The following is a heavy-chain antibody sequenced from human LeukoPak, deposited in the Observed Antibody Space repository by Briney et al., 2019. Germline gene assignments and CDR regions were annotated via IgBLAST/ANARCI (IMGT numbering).Heavy chain of an antibody. J-gene: IGHJ5*02. CDR1: GYTFTGYY. CDR3: AREISSGSANWFDP. V-gene: IGHV1-2*02. CDR2: INPNSGGT. D-gene: IGHD2-15*01. Sequence: GASVKVSCKASGYTFTGYYMHWVRQAPGQGLEWMGWINPNSGGTNYAQKFQGRVTMTRDTSISTAYVEVSRLRSDDTAVYYCAREISSGSANWFDPWGQGTLVTVSS.